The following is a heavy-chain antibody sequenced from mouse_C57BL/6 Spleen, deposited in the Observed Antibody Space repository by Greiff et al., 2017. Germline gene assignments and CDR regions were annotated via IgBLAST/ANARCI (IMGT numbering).Heavy chain of an antibody. Sequence: VQLQQPGAELVMPGASVKLSCKASGYTFTSYWMHWVKQRPGQGLEWIGEIDPSDSYTNYNQKFKGKSTLTVDKSSSTAYMQLSSLTSEDSAVYYCARSGGKGYYYAMDYWGQGTSVTVSS. V-gene: IGHV1-69*01. D-gene: IGHD3-3*01. J-gene: IGHJ4*01. CDR3: ARSGGKGYYYAMDY. CDR2: IDPSDSYT. CDR1: GYTFTSYW.